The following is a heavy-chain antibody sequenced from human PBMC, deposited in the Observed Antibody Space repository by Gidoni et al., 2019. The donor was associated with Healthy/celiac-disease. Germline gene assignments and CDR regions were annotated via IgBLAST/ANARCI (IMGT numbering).Heavy chain of an antibody. J-gene: IGHJ4*02. Sequence: EVQLVESGGGLVQPGRSLRLSCAASGFTFDDYAMHWVRQAPGKGLEWVSGISWNSGSIGYADSVKGRFTISRDNAKNSLYLQMNSLRAEDTALYYCAKAGGSYWGRGNYFDYWGQGTLVTVSS. V-gene: IGHV3-9*01. D-gene: IGHD1-26*01. CDR1: GFTFDDYA. CDR3: AKAGGSYWGRGNYFDY. CDR2: ISWNSGSI.